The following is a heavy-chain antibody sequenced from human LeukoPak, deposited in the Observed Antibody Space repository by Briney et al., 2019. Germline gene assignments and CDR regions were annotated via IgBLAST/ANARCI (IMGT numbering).Heavy chain of an antibody. D-gene: IGHD1-14*01. J-gene: IGHJ2*01. Sequence: SQTLSLTCTVSGGSISRGDYYWSWIRQPPGKGLEWIGHIYYSGSTYYNPSLNSRVTISVDTSKNQFSLKLSSVTAADTAVYYCARRGSGASLEYYFDLWGRGTLVTVSS. V-gene: IGHV4-30-4*01. CDR3: ARRGSGASLEYYFDL. CDR1: GGSISRGDYY. CDR2: IYYSGST.